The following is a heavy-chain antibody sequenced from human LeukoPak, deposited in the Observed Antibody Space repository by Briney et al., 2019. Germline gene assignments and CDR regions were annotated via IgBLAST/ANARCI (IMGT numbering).Heavy chain of an antibody. CDR2: IYYSGST. J-gene: IGHJ3*02. CDR1: GGSISGYF. Sequence: SETLSLTCIVSGGSISGYFWSWIRQPPGKGLEWIGFIYYSGSTNYNPSLKSRVTISVDTSKNQFSLKLSSVTAADTAVYYCARIIPYGSGSYAFDIWGQGTMVTVSS. V-gene: IGHV4-59*08. CDR3: ARIIPYGSGSYAFDI. D-gene: IGHD3-10*01.